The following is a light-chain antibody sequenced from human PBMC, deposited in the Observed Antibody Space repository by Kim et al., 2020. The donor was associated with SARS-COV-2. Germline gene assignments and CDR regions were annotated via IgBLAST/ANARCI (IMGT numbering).Light chain of an antibody. CDR3: QQYGSSSLT. Sequence: PGERATLSCRASQTVSRNYLAWYQQKPGQAPRLVIYGASSRATGIPDRFSGSGSRTDFTLTISRLEPEDFAVYYCQQYGSSSLTFGGGTKVDIK. V-gene: IGKV3-20*01. J-gene: IGKJ4*01. CDR1: QTVSRNY. CDR2: GAS.